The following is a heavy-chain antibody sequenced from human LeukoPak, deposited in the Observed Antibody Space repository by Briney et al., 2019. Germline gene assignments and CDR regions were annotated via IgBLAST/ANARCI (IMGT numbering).Heavy chain of an antibody. Sequence: GGSLRLSCAASGFTFSSYSMNWVRQAPGKGREWRSYNSSSSSAIHYAGSVKGRLTISRDNAKNSLYLQMNSLRAEDTAVYYCARWTGTTLGIYYYMDVWGKGTTVTVSS. CDR1: GFTFSSYS. J-gene: IGHJ6*03. CDR2: NSSSSSAI. V-gene: IGHV3-48*04. CDR3: ARWTGTTLGIYYYMDV. D-gene: IGHD1-7*01.